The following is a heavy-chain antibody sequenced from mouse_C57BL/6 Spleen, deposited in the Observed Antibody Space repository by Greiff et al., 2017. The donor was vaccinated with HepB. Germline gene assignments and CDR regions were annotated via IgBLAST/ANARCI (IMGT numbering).Heavy chain of an antibody. J-gene: IGHJ3*01. CDR2: ISDGGSYT. V-gene: IGHV5-4*01. Sequence: DVQLQESGGGLVKPGGSLKLSCAASGFTFSSYAMSWVRQTPEKRLEWVATISDGGSYTYYPDNVKGRFTISRDNAKNNLYLQMSHLKSEDTAMYYCARDDGYYVAYWGQGTLVTVSA. CDR1: GFTFSSYA. CDR3: ARDDGYYVAY. D-gene: IGHD2-3*01.